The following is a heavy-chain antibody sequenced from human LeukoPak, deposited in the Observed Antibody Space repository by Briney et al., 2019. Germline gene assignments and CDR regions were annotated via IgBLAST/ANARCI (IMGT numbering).Heavy chain of an antibody. J-gene: IGHJ6*02. CDR1: GDIFSSNSAA. Sequence: SQTLSLSCAVSGDIFSSNSAAWHWIRQSPSRGLEWLVRTYYRSNLYNDYAGAVKNRITINPDTSKNQFSLQLNSVTPEDTAVYYCARDGARIAAAGSYYGMDVWGQGTTVTVSS. CDR3: ARDGARIAAAGSYYGMDV. D-gene: IGHD6-13*01. CDR2: TYYRSNLYN. V-gene: IGHV6-1*01.